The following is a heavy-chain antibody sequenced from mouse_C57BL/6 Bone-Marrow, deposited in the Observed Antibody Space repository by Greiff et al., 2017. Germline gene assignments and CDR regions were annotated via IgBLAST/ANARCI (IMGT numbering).Heavy chain of an antibody. V-gene: IGHV1-55*01. CDR2: IYPGSGST. Sequence: QVQLKQSGAELVKPGASVKMSCKASGYTFTSYWITWVKQRPGQGLEWIGDIYPGSGSTNYNEKFKSKATLTVDTSSSTAYMQLSSLTSEDSAVYYCAREDFYSNYSYWYFDVWGTGTTVTVSS. J-gene: IGHJ1*03. CDR3: AREDFYSNYSYWYFDV. CDR1: GYTFTSYW. D-gene: IGHD2-5*01.